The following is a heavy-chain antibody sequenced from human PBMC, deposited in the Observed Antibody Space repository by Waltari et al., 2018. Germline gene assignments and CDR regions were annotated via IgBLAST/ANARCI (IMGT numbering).Heavy chain of an antibody. CDR1: GFTFSSYA. J-gene: IGHJ4*02. Sequence: QVQLVESGGGVVQPGRSLRLYCAASGFTFSSYAMHWVRQAPGKGLEWVAVISYDGSNKYYADSVKGRFTISRDNSKNTLYLQMNSLRAEDTAVYYCARESSSSTYWGQGTLVTVSS. D-gene: IGHD6-13*01. CDR3: ARESSSSTY. V-gene: IGHV3-30*01. CDR2: ISYDGSNK.